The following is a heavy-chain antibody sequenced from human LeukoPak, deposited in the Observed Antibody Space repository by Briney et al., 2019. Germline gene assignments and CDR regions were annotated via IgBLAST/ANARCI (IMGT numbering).Heavy chain of an antibody. V-gene: IGHV3-30-3*01. CDR1: GFTFSNYA. Sequence: GGSLRLSCAASGFTFSNYAMHCVRQAPGKGLEWVAVISYDGSNQYYADSVKGRFTISRDNSKNTLYLQMNSLRPEDTAVYYCFFPGVTGKVYWGQGTLVSVSS. D-gene: IGHD1-20*01. CDR2: ISYDGSNQ. J-gene: IGHJ4*02. CDR3: FFPGVTGKVY.